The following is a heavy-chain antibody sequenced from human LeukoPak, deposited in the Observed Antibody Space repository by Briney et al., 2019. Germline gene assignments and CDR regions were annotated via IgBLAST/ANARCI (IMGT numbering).Heavy chain of an antibody. CDR3: ARPNYDLHDAYDF. V-gene: IGHV1-8*03. CDR1: GYTFARYD. D-gene: IGHD3-3*01. CDR2: VNPNSGKT. Sequence: ASVKVSCKTSGYTFARYDFNWVRQAPGQGLEWVEYVNPNSGKTGYAVKFQGRVTITRNTSISTSYLEVTSLRSEDTAVYYCARPNYDLHDAYDFWGQGTMVTVSS. J-gene: IGHJ3*01.